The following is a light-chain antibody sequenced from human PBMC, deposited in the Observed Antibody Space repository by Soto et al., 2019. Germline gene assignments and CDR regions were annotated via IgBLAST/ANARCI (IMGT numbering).Light chain of an antibody. J-gene: IGKJ1*01. Sequence: DIVMTQSPLSLPVTPGESASISCRSSQTLLHSDSYNYLDWYLQKPGQSPQLLIYLGSIRASGVPDRYSGSGSGTDFTLKISSVEAGEVGGYYCMQTLQTPLTFGQRTRVDIK. CDR2: LGS. CDR3: MQTLQTPLT. CDR1: QTLLHSDSYNY. V-gene: IGKV2-28*01.